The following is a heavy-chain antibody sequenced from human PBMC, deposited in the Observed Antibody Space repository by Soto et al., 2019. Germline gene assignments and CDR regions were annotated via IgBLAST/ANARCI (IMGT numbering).Heavy chain of an antibody. Sequence: EVHLVESGGGLVHPGGSLRLSCAASGFTVSSKYMSWVRQAPGKGLEWVSLIQSGGPTYYADSVKGRFTISRDTSEYTLHLQMDSLRAEDTAVYYCARDDVLCDGGRCYGVPLGVWGKGTTVTVSS. D-gene: IGHD2-15*01. CDR1: GFTVSSKY. J-gene: IGHJ6*04. CDR2: IQSGGPT. CDR3: ARDDVLCDGGRCYGVPLGV. V-gene: IGHV3-66*01.